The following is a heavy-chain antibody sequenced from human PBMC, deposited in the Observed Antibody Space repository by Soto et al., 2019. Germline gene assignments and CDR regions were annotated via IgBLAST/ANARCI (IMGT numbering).Heavy chain of an antibody. Sequence: QVQLVQSGAEVKKPGSSVKVACKASGGTFSSYAISWVRHAPGQGLEWMGGIIPIFGTTNYAQKFQGRVTITAVESTSTAYMELSSLRSEDTAMYYCARVVTVVKSVHYWYFDLWGRGTLVTVSS. V-gene: IGHV1-69*12. CDR2: IIPIFGTT. CDR1: GGTFSSYA. J-gene: IGHJ2*01. D-gene: IGHD2-15*01. CDR3: ARVVTVVKSVHYWYFDL.